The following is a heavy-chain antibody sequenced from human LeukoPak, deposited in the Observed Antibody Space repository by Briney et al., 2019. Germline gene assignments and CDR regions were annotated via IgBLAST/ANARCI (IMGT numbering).Heavy chain of an antibody. V-gene: IGHV4-39*07. CDR3: VRSGYGDGGY. D-gene: IGHD3-3*01. J-gene: IGHJ4*02. CDR2: IYYSGST. CDR1: GGSINSGSYY. Sequence: SETLSLTCTVSGGSINSGSYYWGWIRQPPGKGLEWIGSIYYSGSTYYNPSLKSRVTISIDTSKNQFSLNLSSVTAADTAVYYCVRSGYGDGGYWGQGTLVTVSS.